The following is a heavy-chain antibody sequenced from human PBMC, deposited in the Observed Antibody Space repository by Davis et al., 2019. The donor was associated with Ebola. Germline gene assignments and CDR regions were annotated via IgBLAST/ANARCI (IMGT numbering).Heavy chain of an antibody. V-gene: IGHV3-21*01. CDR3: ARDGNYYDSSGYYYGYYFDY. CDR1: GFTFSSYS. Sequence: GGSLRLSCAASGFTFSSYSMNWVRQAPGKGLEWVSSISSSSSYIYYADSVKGRFTISRDNSKKTLYLQMNSLRAEDTAVYYCARDGNYYDSSGYYYGYYFDYWGQGTLVSVSS. J-gene: IGHJ4*02. D-gene: IGHD3-22*01. CDR2: ISSSSSYI.